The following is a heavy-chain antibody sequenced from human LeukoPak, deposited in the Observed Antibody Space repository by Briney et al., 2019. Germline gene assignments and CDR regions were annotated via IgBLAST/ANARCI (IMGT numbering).Heavy chain of an antibody. V-gene: IGHV4-34*01. J-gene: IGHJ6*02. D-gene: IGHD2-2*02. CDR3: ARGYCSSTSCYTDYGMDV. CDR1: GGSFSGYY. CDR2: INHSGST. Sequence: SETLSLTCAVYGGSFSGYYWSWIRQPPGKGLEWIGEINHSGSTYYNPSLKSRVTISVDRSKNQFSLKLSSVTAADTAVYYCARGYCSSTSCYTDYGMDVWGQGTTVTVSS.